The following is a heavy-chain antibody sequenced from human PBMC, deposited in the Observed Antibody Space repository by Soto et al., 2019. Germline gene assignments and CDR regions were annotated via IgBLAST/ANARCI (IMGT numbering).Heavy chain of an antibody. V-gene: IGHV3-23*01. Sequence: PGWSLRLSCASSVFTFISYAMSWVRQAPGKGLEWVSAISGSGGSTYYADSVKGRFTISRDNSKNTLYLQMNSLRAEDTAVYYCAKDPLHYYDSSGYTPWFDPWGQGTLVTVS. CDR2: ISGSGGST. J-gene: IGHJ5*02. CDR1: VFTFISYA. CDR3: AKDPLHYYDSSGYTPWFDP. D-gene: IGHD3-22*01.